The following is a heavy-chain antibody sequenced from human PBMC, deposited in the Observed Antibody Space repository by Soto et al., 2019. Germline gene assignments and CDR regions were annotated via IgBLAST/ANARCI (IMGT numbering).Heavy chain of an antibody. CDR3: ARGTGSGSWASGDWFDP. CDR1: GGSVRGYY. Sequence: SETLSGAGAVYGGSVRGYYWSWMRQPPGKGLEWIGEINHSGSTNYNPSLKSRVTISVDTSKNQFSLKLSSVTAADTAVYYCARGTGSGSWASGDWFDPWGQGTLVTVSS. D-gene: IGHD3-10*01. CDR2: INHSGST. V-gene: IGHV4-34*01. J-gene: IGHJ5*02.